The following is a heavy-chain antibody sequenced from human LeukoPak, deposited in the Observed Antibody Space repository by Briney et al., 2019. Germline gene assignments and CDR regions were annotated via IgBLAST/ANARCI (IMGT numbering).Heavy chain of an antibody. Sequence: SETLSLTCTVYGGSISSYYWSWIRQPAGKGLEWIGRIYTSGSTNYNPSLKSRVTMSVDTSKSQFSLKLSSVTAADTAVYYCARDDSGYYYDSSGYYSSPGWFDPWGKGTTVTVSS. CDR2: IYTSGST. CDR1: GGSISSYY. V-gene: IGHV4-4*07. D-gene: IGHD3-22*01. J-gene: IGHJ6*04. CDR3: ARDDSGYYYDSSGYYSSPGWFDP.